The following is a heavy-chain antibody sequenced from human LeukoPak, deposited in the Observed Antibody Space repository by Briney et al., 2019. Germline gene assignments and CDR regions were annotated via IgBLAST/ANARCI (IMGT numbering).Heavy chain of an antibody. J-gene: IGHJ4*02. D-gene: IGHD6-13*01. CDR1: GFTFSSYS. V-gene: IGHV3-21*01. CDR3: ARDVIAALDY. CDR2: ISSSSSYI. Sequence: GGSLRLSCAGSGFTFSSYSMNWVRQAPGKGLEWVSSISSSSSYIYYADSVKGRFTISRDNAKNSLYLQMNSLRAEDTAVYYCARDVIAALDYWGQGTLVTVSS.